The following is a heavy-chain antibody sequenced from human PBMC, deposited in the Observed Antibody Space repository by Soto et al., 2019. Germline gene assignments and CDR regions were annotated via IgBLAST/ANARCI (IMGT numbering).Heavy chain of an antibody. D-gene: IGHD4-4*01. CDR3: ARGGVTGYYYYMDV. Sequence: ASVKVSCKASGYTFTGYYMHWVRQAPGQGLEWMGWINPNSGGTNYAQKFQGWVTMTRDTSISTAYMELSRLRSDDTAVYYCARGGVTGYYYYMDVWGKGTTVTVSS. J-gene: IGHJ6*03. CDR2: INPNSGGT. CDR1: GYTFTGYY. V-gene: IGHV1-2*04.